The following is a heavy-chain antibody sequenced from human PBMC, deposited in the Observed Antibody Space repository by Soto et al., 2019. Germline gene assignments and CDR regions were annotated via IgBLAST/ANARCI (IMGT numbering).Heavy chain of an antibody. D-gene: IGHD3-3*01. CDR1: GYTFTRYD. CDR3: ARGRRSMIFGRTYDYYGMDV. V-gene: IGHV1-8*01. CDR2: MNPNSGNT. Sequence: QVQLVQSGAEVKKHGASVKVSCKASGYTFTRYDINWVRQATGQGLEWMGWMNPNSGNTSYAQKFQGRVPMTRNTSNSTAYMELSSLRSEDTAVYYCARGRRSMIFGRTYDYYGMDVWGKGTTVTFSS. J-gene: IGHJ6*04.